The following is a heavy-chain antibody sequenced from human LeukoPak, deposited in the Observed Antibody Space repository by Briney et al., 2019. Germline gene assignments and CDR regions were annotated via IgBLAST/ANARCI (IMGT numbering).Heavy chain of an antibody. CDR1: GGSISSYH. V-gene: IGHV4-4*07. CDR2: IYTSGST. D-gene: IGHD6-13*01. CDR3: ARAGYSSSWSNFDY. J-gene: IGHJ4*02. Sequence: SETLSLTCTVSGGSISSYHWSWIRQPAGKGLEWIGRIYTSGSTNYNPSLKSRVTMSVDTSKNQFSLKLSSVTAADTAVYYCARAGYSSSWSNFDYWGQGTLVTVSS.